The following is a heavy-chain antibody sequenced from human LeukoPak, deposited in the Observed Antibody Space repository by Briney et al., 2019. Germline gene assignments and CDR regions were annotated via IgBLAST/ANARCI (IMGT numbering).Heavy chain of an antibody. D-gene: IGHD1-14*01. V-gene: IGHV4-34*01. CDR1: GGSFSGYY. Sequence: SETLSLTCAVYGGSFSGYYWSWIRQPPGKGLEWIGEINHSGSTNYNPSLKSRVTISVDTSKNQFSLKLSSVTAADTAVYYCARDRLTIRTLFDPWGQGTLVTVSS. CDR2: INHSGST. CDR3: ARDRLTIRTLFDP. J-gene: IGHJ5*02.